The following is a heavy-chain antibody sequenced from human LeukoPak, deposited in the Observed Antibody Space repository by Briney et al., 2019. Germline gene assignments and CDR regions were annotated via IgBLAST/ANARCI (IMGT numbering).Heavy chain of an antibody. CDR3: ARHAIVVVLAAIFAFDI. J-gene: IGHJ3*02. CDR2: INHSGST. V-gene: IGHV4-34*01. Sequence: SETLSLTCAVYGGSFSGYYWSWIRQPPGKGLEWIGEINHSGSTNYNPSLKSRVTISVDTSKNQFSLKLSSVTAADTAVYYCARHAIVVVLAAIFAFDIWGQGTMVTVSS. D-gene: IGHD2-2*01. CDR1: GGSFSGYY.